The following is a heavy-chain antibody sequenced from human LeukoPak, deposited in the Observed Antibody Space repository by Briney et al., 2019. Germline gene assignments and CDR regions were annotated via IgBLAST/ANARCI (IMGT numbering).Heavy chain of an antibody. CDR2: IRQDGSEK. J-gene: IGHJ4*02. V-gene: IGHV3-7*01. CDR1: GFTFSNSW. Sequence: GGSLRLSCTASGFTFSNSWMSWVRQAPGKGLEGVANIRQDGSEKYYVDSVKGRFTISRDNAKNSVFLQMNSLRAEDTAVYYCARNQYWGPGTLVTVSS. CDR3: ARNQY. D-gene: IGHD4-11*01.